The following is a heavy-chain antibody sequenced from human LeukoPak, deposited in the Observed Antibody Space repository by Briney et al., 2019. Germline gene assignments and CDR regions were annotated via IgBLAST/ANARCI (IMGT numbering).Heavy chain of an antibody. J-gene: IGHJ4*02. Sequence: GGSLRLSCAASGFTFNNYAMSWVRQAPGKGLEWVSAISGSGGSTYYADSVKGRFTISRDNSKNTLYLQMNSLRAEDTAVYYCAKDVNYYGSGSYLDYWGQGTLVTVSS. D-gene: IGHD3-10*01. CDR3: AKDVNYYGSGSYLDY. CDR2: ISGSGGST. CDR1: GFTFNNYA. V-gene: IGHV3-23*01.